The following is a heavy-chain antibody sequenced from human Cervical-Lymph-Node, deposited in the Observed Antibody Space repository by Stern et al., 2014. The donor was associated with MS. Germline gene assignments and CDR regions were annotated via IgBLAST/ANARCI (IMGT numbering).Heavy chain of an antibody. Sequence: QMQLVESGAEVKKPGASVKVSCKVSGYTLNELSMHWVRQAPGKGLEWMGGLDPENGKTVLPQKFQGRVTMTEDTSTDTAYMDLSSLGSEDTAVYYCATGVYCGGDCYSSERPFDYWGQGTLVTVSS. J-gene: IGHJ4*02. D-gene: IGHD2-21*02. CDR2: LDPENGKT. CDR3: ATGVYCGGDCYSSERPFDY. CDR1: GYTLNELS. V-gene: IGHV1-24*01.